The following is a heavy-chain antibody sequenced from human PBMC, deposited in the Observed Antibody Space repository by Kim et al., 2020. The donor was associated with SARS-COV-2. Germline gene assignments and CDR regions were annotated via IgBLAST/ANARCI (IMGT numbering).Heavy chain of an antibody. CDR1: GFTFSSNW. J-gene: IGHJ5*02. V-gene: IGHV3-74*01. CDR3: FGYIAAAVGRYFDP. D-gene: IGHD6-13*01. CDR2: INSDGSIT. Sequence: GGSLRLSCAASGFTFSSNWMHWVRQAPGKGLVWVSRINSDGSITSYADSVKGRFTISRDNARNTLYRQMNSLRAEDTAVYYCFGYIAAAVGRYFDPWGQGTLVTVSS.